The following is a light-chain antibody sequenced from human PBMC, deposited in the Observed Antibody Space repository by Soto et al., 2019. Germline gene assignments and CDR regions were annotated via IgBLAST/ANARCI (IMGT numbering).Light chain of an antibody. Sequence: EILLTQSPSSLSLSPGERATITCRASQSISVYLAWYQQMPGKAPGLLISAASDRHAGVPVRFSGSGSGTDFTLTISSLEPEDFAVYLCQQRNDWPCTFGQGTKVDI. CDR2: AAS. V-gene: IGKV3-11*01. CDR3: QQRNDWPCT. CDR1: QSISVY. J-gene: IGKJ1*01.